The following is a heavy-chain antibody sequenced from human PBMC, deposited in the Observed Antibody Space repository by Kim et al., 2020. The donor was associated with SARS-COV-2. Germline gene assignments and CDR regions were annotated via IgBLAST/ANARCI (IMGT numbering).Heavy chain of an antibody. CDR1: GFTFGDYA. Sequence: GGSLRLSCTASGFTFGDYAMSWVRQAPGKGLEWVGFIRSKAYGGTTEYAASVKGRFTISRDDSKSIAYLQMNSLKTEDTAVYYCTRSHLRGRYYDSSGEDAFDIWGQGTMVTVSS. D-gene: IGHD3-22*01. CDR2: IRSKAYGGTT. J-gene: IGHJ3*02. V-gene: IGHV3-49*04. CDR3: TRSHLRGRYYDSSGEDAFDI.